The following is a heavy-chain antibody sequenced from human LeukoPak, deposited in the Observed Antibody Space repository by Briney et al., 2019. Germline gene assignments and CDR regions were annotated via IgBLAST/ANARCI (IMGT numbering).Heavy chain of an antibody. V-gene: IGHV1-69*04. CDR3: ARVEFRLRFHWFDP. CDR1: GGTFSSYA. CDR2: IIPILGIA. J-gene: IGHJ5*02. Sequence: SVKVSCKASGGTFSSYAISWVRQAPGQGLERMGRIIPILGIANYAQKFQGRVTITADKSTSTAYMELSSLRSEDTAVYYCARVEFRLRFHWFDPWGQGTLVTVSS. D-gene: IGHD5-12*01.